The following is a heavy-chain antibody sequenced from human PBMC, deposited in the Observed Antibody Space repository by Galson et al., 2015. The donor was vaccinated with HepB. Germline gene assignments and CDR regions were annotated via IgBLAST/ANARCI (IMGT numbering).Heavy chain of an antibody. CDR2: IWYDGNIK. D-gene: IGHD2-15*01. CDR3: AKSVVGSDYYYYGMDV. V-gene: IGHV3-33*06. Sequence: SLRLSCAASGFTFSGYGMHWVRQAPGKGLEWVAVIWYDGNIKYYADSVKGRFTISRDNSMNTLYLQMNSLRVEDTAVYYCAKSVVGSDYYYYGMDVWGQGTTVTVSS. CDR1: GFTFSGYG. J-gene: IGHJ6*02.